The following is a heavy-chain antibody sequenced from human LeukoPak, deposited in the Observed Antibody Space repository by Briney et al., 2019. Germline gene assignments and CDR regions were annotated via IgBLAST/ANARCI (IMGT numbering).Heavy chain of an antibody. J-gene: IGHJ6*02. CDR1: GFTFSSYA. CDR3: ARAQQVLLWFGEYNPSDYYGMDV. Sequence: GSLRLSCAASGFTFSSYAMSWVRQAPGKGLEWIGYIYYSGSTNYNPSLKSRVTISVDTSKNQFSLKLSSVTAADTAVYYCARAQQVLLWFGEYNPSDYYGMDVWGQGTTVTVSS. V-gene: IGHV4-59*01. D-gene: IGHD3-10*01. CDR2: IYYSGST.